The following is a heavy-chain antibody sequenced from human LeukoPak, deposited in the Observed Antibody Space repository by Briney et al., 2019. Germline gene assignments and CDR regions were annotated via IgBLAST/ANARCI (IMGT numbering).Heavy chain of an antibody. Sequence: PGGSLRLSCAASGFTFSSYAMSWVRQAPGKGLEWVSTIYSGGITYYAESVKGRYTISRDTSKNTPYLQMNSLRAEDTAVYYCARGAGAAREYWGQGTLVTVSS. CDR3: ARGAGAAREY. CDR1: GFTFSSYA. V-gene: IGHV3-23*05. CDR2: IYSGGIT. D-gene: IGHD1-26*01. J-gene: IGHJ4*02.